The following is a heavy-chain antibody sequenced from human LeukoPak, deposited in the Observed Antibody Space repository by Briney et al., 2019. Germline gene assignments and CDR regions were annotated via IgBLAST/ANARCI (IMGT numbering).Heavy chain of an antibody. CDR2: IIPIFGTA. J-gene: IGHJ3*02. CDR3: ARDKGVIVGVGPGAFDI. D-gene: IGHD2-2*01. Sequence: SVTVSCKASGGTFSSYAISWVRQAPGQGLEWMGGIIPIFGTANYAQKFQGRVTITTDESTSTAYMELSSLRSEDTAVYYCARDKGVIVGVGPGAFDIWGQGTMVTVSS. CDR1: GGTFSSYA. V-gene: IGHV1-69*05.